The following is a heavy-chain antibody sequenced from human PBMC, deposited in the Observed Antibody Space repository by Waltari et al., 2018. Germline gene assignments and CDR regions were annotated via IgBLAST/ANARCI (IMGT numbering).Heavy chain of an antibody. CDR1: GGSISSYY. D-gene: IGHD6-6*01. V-gene: IGHV4-59*01. CDR2: IYYSGST. CDR3: ARLPQPQYSRALSYYYYYGMEV. J-gene: IGHJ6*02. Sequence: QVQLQESGPGLVKPSETLSLTCTVSGGSISSYYWSWIRQPPGKGLEWIGYIYYSGSTNYNPSLKRRVTISVDTSKNQFSLKLSSVTAAETALYYCARLPQPQYSRALSYYYYYGMEVWGQGTTVTVSS.